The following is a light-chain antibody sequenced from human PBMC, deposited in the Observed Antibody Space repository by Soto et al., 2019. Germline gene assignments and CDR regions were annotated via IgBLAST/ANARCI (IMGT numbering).Light chain of an antibody. Sequence: DIQMTQSPSSLSASVGDRVTLTCRASQSISSYLNWYQQKPGKAPKLLIYAASSLQSGVPSRFSGSGSGTDFTLTISSLQPEDFATYYCQQSYSTPVTFGQGTKVDI. CDR2: AAS. V-gene: IGKV1-39*01. CDR1: QSISSY. J-gene: IGKJ1*01. CDR3: QQSYSTPVT.